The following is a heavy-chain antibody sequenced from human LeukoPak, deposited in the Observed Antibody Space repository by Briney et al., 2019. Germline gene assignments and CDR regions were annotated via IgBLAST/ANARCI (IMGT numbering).Heavy chain of an antibody. CDR2: INPNSGGT. Sequence: GASVKVSCKASGYTFTGYYMHWVRQAPGQGLEWMGWINPNSGGTSYAQKFQGRVTMTRDTSISTAYMELSRLRSDDTAVYYCARDFYYGSGSCDYWGQGTLVTVSS. V-gene: IGHV1-2*02. D-gene: IGHD3-10*01. CDR1: GYTFTGYY. J-gene: IGHJ4*02. CDR3: ARDFYYGSGSCDY.